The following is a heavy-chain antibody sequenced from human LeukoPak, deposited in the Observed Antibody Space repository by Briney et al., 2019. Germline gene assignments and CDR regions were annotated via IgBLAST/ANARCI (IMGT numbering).Heavy chain of an antibody. CDR3: AKDRRGYCSSTSCYAPLGY. Sequence: GGSLRLSCAASGFTVSTNSMSWVRQAPGKGLEWVAVISYDGSNKYYADSVKGRFTISRDNSKNTLYLQMNSLRAEDTAVYYCAKDRRGYCSSTSCYAPLGYWGQGTLVTVSS. CDR2: ISYDGSNK. V-gene: IGHV3-30*18. CDR1: GFTVSTNS. D-gene: IGHD2-2*01. J-gene: IGHJ4*02.